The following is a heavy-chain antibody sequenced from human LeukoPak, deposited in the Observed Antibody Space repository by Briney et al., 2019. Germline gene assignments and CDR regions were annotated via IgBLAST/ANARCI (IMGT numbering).Heavy chain of an antibody. Sequence: PGGSLRLSCAASGFTLSSYEMNWVRQAPGKGVEWVSYISRSGSTIYYADSVKGRFTIARDNTNNSLYLQINSLRAEDTAFYYSARVNCRYGGCFDYWGQGTLVTVSS. D-gene: IGHD3-16*01. CDR1: GFTLSSYE. CDR3: ARVNCRYGGCFDY. J-gene: IGHJ4*02. CDR2: ISRSGSTI. V-gene: IGHV3-48*03.